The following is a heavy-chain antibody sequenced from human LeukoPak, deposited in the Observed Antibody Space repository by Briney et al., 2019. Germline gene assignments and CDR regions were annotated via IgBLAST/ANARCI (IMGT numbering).Heavy chain of an antibody. CDR1: GYSFTSYW. CDR2: IYPGDSDT. CDR3: ARAGYCSSTSCSGYYYMDV. J-gene: IGHJ6*03. V-gene: IGHV5-51*01. Sequence: GESLKISRKGSGYSFTSYWIGWVRQMPGKGLEWMGIIYPGDSDTRYSPSFQGQVTISADKSISTAYLQWSSLKASDTAMYYCARAGYCSSTSCSGYYYMDVWGKGTTVTVSS. D-gene: IGHD2-2*01.